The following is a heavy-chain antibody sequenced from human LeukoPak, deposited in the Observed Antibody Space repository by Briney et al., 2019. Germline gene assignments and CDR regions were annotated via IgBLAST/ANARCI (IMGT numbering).Heavy chain of an antibody. Sequence: ASVKVSCKASGYTFTDYYVHWVRQSPGQGLDWMGLINPIGGYTKSAQKFQGRVSITRDMSTSTVYMDLRSLRSDDTAVYYCARDLHSVVVAARGWFDPWGQGTLVTVSS. CDR2: INPIGGYT. D-gene: IGHD2-15*01. CDR3: ARDLHSVVVAARGWFDP. CDR1: GYTFTDYY. V-gene: IGHV1-46*01. J-gene: IGHJ5*02.